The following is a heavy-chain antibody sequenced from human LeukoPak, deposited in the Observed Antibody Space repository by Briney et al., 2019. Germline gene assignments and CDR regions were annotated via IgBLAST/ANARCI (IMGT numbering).Heavy chain of an antibody. CDR3: AKGGRGYYYYGMDV. V-gene: IGHV3-9*01. J-gene: IGHJ6*02. CDR2: ISWNSGSI. Sequence: TGGSLRLSCAASGFTFDDYAMHWVRQAPGKGLEWVSGISWNSGSIGYADSVKGRFTISRDNAKNSLYLQMNSLRAEDTALYYCAKGGRGYYYYGMDVWGQGTTVTVSS. CDR1: GFTFDDYA.